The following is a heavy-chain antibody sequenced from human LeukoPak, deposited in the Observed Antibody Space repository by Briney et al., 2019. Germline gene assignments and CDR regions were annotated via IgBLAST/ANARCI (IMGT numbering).Heavy chain of an antibody. D-gene: IGHD3-22*01. V-gene: IGHV3-48*01. J-gene: IGHJ4*02. CDR3: ARDKYYYDSSGYSSFDY. Sequence: GGSLRLSRAASGFTFSSYSMNWVRQAPGKGLEWVSYISSSSSTIYYADSVKGRFTISRDNAKNSLYLQMNSLRAEDTAVYYCARDKYYYDSSGYSSFDYWGQGTLVTVSS. CDR2: ISSSSSTI. CDR1: GFTFSSYS.